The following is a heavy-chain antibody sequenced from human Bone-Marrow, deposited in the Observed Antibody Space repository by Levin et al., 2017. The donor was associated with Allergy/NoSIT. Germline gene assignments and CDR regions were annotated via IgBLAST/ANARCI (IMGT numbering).Heavy chain of an antibody. Sequence: SVKVSCKASGGTFSSYAISWVRQAPGQGLEWMGGIIPIFGTANYAQKFQGRVTITADESTSTAYMELSSLRSEDTAVYYCARGGLAKGDYYYGMDVWGQGTTVTVSS. CDR1: GGTFSSYA. J-gene: IGHJ6*02. CDR3: ARGGLAKGDYYYGMDV. D-gene: IGHD6-19*01. V-gene: IGHV1-69*13. CDR2: IIPIFGTA.